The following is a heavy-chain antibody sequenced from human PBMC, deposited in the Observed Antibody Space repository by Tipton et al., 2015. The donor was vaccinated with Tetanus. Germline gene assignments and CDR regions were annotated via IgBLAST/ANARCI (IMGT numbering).Heavy chain of an antibody. CDR2: ITGGGTST. CDR3: AGEQSGSYAVFDY. CDR1: GFTFSNNY. Sequence: SLRLSCAASGFTFSNNYMSWIRQAPGKGLEWISYITGGGTSTFYADSVRGRFTISRDNAKKSLFLQMNSLRDEDTAVYYCAGEQSGSYAVFDYWGQGALVTVSS. V-gene: IGHV3-11*04. J-gene: IGHJ4*02. D-gene: IGHD3-16*01.